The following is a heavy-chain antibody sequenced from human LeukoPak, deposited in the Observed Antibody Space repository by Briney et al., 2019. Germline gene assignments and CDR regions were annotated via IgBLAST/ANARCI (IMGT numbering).Heavy chain of an antibody. V-gene: IGHV4-39*07. CDR1: GGSISSSSYY. CDR2: IYYSGST. D-gene: IGHD4-23*01. Sequence: PSETLSLTCTVSGGSISSSSYYWGWIRQPPGKGLEWIGSIYYSGSTYYNPSLKSRVTISVDTSKNQFSLKLSSVTAADTAVYYCARDPAGYGGNNWFDPWGQGTLVTVSS. J-gene: IGHJ5*02. CDR3: ARDPAGYGGNNWFDP.